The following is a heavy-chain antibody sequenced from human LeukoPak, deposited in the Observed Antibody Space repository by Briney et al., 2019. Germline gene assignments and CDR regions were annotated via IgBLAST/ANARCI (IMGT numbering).Heavy chain of an antibody. CDR2: VYHSGTS. D-gene: IGHD3-10*01. CDR1: GDSVSSGGYY. CDR3: ARVYGSGAPVRDFDY. Sequence: ASQTLSLTCSVSGDSVSSGGYYWSWVRQHPGKGLEWIGYVYHSGTSYYNASLERRVTISIDTSKNQFSLNLTSVTAADTAVYYCARVYGSGAPVRDFDYWGQGTLVTVSS. J-gene: IGHJ4*02. V-gene: IGHV4-31*03.